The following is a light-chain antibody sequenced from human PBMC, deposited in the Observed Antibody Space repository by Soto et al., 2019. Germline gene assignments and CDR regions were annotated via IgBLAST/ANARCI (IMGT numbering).Light chain of an antibody. CDR3: QQYGNSRGT. Sequence: ETVLTQSPGTLSLSPGERATLSCRASQSISSSYLAWYQQKPGQAPRLLIYGTSIRATGIPDRFSGSGSGTDFTLTISGLEPEDFAVYYCQQYGNSRGTFGQGTKVDIK. V-gene: IGKV3-20*01. J-gene: IGKJ1*01. CDR1: QSISSSY. CDR2: GTS.